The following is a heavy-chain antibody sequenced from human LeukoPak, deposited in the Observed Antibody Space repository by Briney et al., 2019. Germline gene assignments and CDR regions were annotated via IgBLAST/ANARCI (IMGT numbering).Heavy chain of an antibody. CDR3: ARDESVEDGLDAFDI. CDR2: ISSSSSYI. V-gene: IGHV3-21*01. CDR1: GFIFSNYA. J-gene: IGHJ3*02. D-gene: IGHD6-19*01. Sequence: PGGSLRLSCAVSGFIFSNYAMSWVRQAPGKGLEWVSSISSSSSYIYYADSVKGRFTISRDNAKNSLYLQMNSLRAEDTAVYYCARDESVEDGLDAFDIWGQGTMVTVSS.